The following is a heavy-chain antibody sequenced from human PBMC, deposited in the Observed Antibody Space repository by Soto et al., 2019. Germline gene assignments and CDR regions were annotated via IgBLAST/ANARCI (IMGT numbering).Heavy chain of an antibody. D-gene: IGHD3-22*01. V-gene: IGHV3-33*01. CDR3: ARETYHYDTSAYWFDH. J-gene: IGHJ5*02. Sequence: PGGSLRLSCAASGFTFTSYGMHWVRQAPGKGLEWVALIWYDGSNKYYADPVKGRFTISRDNSKNTLYLQMNSLRADDTAVYYCARETYHYDTSAYWFDHWGQGT. CDR2: IWYDGSNK. CDR1: GFTFTSYG.